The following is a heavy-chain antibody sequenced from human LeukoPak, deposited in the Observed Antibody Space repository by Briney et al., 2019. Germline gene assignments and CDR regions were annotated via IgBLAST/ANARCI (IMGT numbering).Heavy chain of an antibody. D-gene: IGHD3-22*01. CDR3: TTPYYYDSSGYSHDAFDI. J-gene: IGHJ3*02. CDR2: ISGSGGST. Sequence: GGSLRLSCAASGFSFSSYAMSWVRQAPGKGLEWVSAISGSGGSTYYADSVKVRFTISRDNSKNTLYLQMNSLRAEDTAVYYCTTPYYYDSSGYSHDAFDIWGQGTMVTVSS. V-gene: IGHV3-23*01. CDR1: GFSFSSYA.